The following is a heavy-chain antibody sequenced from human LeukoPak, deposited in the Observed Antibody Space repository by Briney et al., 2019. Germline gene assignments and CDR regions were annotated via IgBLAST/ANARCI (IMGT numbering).Heavy chain of an antibody. Sequence: SETLSLTCTVSGGSISSSSYYWGWIRQPPGKGLEWIGSIYHSGSTYYNPSLKSRVTISVDRSKNQFSLKLSSVTAADTAVYYCACDPDVVAAAPYWGQGTLVTVSS. CDR3: ACDPDVVAAAPY. J-gene: IGHJ4*02. CDR2: IYHSGST. V-gene: IGHV4-39*07. CDR1: GGSISSSSYY. D-gene: IGHD2-15*01.